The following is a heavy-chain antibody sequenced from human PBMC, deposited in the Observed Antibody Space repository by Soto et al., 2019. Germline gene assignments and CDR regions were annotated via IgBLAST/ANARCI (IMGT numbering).Heavy chain of an antibody. CDR3: AKVNSVRQGVYYHYYYMDV. V-gene: IGHV3-9*01. J-gene: IGHJ6*03. CDR1: GFTFDDYA. CDR2: IRWNSGSI. D-gene: IGHD3-10*01. Sequence: EVQLVESGGGLVQPCRSLRLSCAASGFTFDDYAMHWFRQAPGKALEWVSGIRWNSGSIGYAASVKGRVTTYRDNAKNSLYMQMNSLRAEDTALYYCAKVNSVRQGVYYHYYYMDVWCKGTTVTVT.